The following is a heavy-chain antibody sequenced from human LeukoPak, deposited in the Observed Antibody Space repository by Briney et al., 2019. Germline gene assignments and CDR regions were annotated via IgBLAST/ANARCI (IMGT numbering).Heavy chain of an antibody. CDR1: GFTFSSYG. CDR2: ISYDGSNK. V-gene: IGHV3-30*18. D-gene: IGHD6-19*01. CDR3: AKDPAVAGTTPWDYFDY. J-gene: IGHJ4*02. Sequence: GRSLRLSCAASGFTFSSYGMHWVRQAPGKGLEWVAVISYDGSNKYYADSVKGRFTISRDNSKNTLYLQMNSLRAEDTAVYYCAKDPAVAGTTPWDYFDYWGQGTLVTVSS.